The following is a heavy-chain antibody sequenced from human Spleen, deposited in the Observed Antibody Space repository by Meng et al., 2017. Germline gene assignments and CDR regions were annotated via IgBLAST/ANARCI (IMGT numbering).Heavy chain of an antibody. D-gene: IGHD3-22*01. Sequence: GESLKISCAASGFTFSSYSMNWVRQAPGKGLEWVSSISSSSSYIYYADSVKGRFTISRDNAKNSLYLQMNSLRAEDTAVYYCARDGNGYYDSSGYLPEDYWGQGTLVNVSS. CDR1: GFTFSSYS. CDR3: ARDGNGYYDSSGYLPEDY. V-gene: IGHV3-21*01. CDR2: ISSSSSYI. J-gene: IGHJ4*02.